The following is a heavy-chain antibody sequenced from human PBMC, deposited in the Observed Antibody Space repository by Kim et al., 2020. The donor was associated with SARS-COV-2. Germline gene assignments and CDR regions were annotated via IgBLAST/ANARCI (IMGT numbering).Heavy chain of an antibody. D-gene: IGHD4-17*01. Sequence: ASVKVSCKASGYPFTSYGFSWVRQAPGQGLEWMAWTRVSNADTNYAQNFQGRDTLTIDTSTSTAYMEVRSLRSDDTAVYYCARDKGFGDYAPAYWGQGTLVTVSS. V-gene: IGHV1-18*01. CDR3: ARDKGFGDYAPAY. CDR2: TRVSNADT. CDR1: GYPFTSYG. J-gene: IGHJ4*02.